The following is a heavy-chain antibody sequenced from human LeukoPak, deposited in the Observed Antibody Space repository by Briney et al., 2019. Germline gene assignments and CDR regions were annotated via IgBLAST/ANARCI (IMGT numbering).Heavy chain of an antibody. D-gene: IGHD3-10*01. CDR3: ASITVAPDSYYYYYYMDV. CDR2: INHSGST. J-gene: IGHJ6*03. Sequence: SETLSLTCAVYGGSFSGYYWSWIRQPPGKGLEWIGEINHSGSTNYNPSLKSRVTISVDTSKNQSSLKLSSVTAADTAVYYCASITVAPDSYYYYYYMDVWGKGTTVTVSS. V-gene: IGHV4-34*01. CDR1: GGSFSGYY.